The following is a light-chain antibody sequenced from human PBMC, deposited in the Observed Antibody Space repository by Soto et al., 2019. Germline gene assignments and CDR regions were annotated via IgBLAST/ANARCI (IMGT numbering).Light chain of an antibody. J-gene: IGKJ1*01. V-gene: IGKV3-11*01. CDR1: QSVSSY. Sequence: EIVLTQSPATLSLSPGERATLSCMASQSVSSYLAWYQQKPGQAPRLLIYDASNRATGIPARFSGSGSGTDFTLTISSLEPEEYAVYYCQQRSNWPRTFGQGTKVEIK. CDR2: DAS. CDR3: QQRSNWPRT.